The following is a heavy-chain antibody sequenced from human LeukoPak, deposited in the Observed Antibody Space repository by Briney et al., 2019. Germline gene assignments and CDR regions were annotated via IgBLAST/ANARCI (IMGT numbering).Heavy chain of an antibody. CDR3: AELGITMIGGV. CDR1: GFTFSIYE. CDR2: ISSSGSTI. V-gene: IGHV3-48*03. J-gene: IGHJ6*04. D-gene: IGHD3-10*02. Sequence: QPGGSLRLSCAASGFTFSIYEMNCVRQAPGKGLEWVSYISSSGSTIYYADSVKGRFTISRDNAKNSLYLQMNSLRAEDTAVYYCAELGITMIGGVWGKGTTVTISS.